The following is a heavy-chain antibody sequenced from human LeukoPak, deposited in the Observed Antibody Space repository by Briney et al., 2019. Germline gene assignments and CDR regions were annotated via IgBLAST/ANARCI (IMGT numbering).Heavy chain of an antibody. CDR1: GGSISSYY. D-gene: IGHD3-10*01. CDR3: ASRSGSGGGAWFDP. CDR2: IYYSGST. V-gene: IGHV4-59*01. Sequence: SETLSLTCTVSGGSISSYYWSWVRQPPGKGLEWSGYIYYSGSTNYNTSLKSRVTISVDTSKNQFSLKLSSVTAADTAVYYCASRSGSGGGAWFDPWGQGTLVTVSS. J-gene: IGHJ5*02.